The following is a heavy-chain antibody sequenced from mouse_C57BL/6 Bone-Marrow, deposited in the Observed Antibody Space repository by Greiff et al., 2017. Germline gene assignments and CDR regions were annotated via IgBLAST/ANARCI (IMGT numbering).Heavy chain of an antibody. CDR3: ARRDGSSFYWYFDV. J-gene: IGHJ1*03. CDR1: GYTFTSYG. V-gene: IGHV1-81*01. CDR2: NYPRSGNT. Sequence: VQLQQSGAELARPGASVKLSCKASGYTFTSYGISWVKQRTGQGLEWIGENYPRSGNTYYNEKFKGKATLTADKSSSTAYMELRSLTSEDSAVYFCARRDGSSFYWYFDVWGTGTTVTVSS. D-gene: IGHD1-1*01.